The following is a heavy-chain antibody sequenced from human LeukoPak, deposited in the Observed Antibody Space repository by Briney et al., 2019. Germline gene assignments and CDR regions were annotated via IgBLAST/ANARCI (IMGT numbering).Heavy chain of an antibody. Sequence: GGSLSLSCAASGFTFSSYSMNWVRQAPGKGLEWVSSISSSSSYIYYADSVKGRFTISRDNAKNSLYLQMNSLRAEDTAVYFCARLSSWVFEIWGQGTMVTVSS. CDR3: ARLSSWVFEI. D-gene: IGHD3-16*01. V-gene: IGHV3-21*01. CDR2: ISSSSSYI. J-gene: IGHJ3*02. CDR1: GFTFSSYS.